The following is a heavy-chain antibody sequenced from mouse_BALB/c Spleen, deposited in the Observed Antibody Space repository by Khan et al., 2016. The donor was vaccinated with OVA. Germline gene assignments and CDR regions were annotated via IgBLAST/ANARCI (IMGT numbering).Heavy chain of an antibody. Sequence: EVKLMESGGGLVQPGGSLKLSCAASGFTFSSNTMSWVRQTPEKRLEWVAYITNGGGSTYYPDTVKGRFTISRDNAKTNLYLQMSSLKYEDTAMYYCARVPTFITTALDYWGQGTSVTVSS. D-gene: IGHD1-2*01. CDR3: ARVPTFITTALDY. CDR2: ITNGGGST. CDR1: GFTFSSNT. V-gene: IGHV5-12-2*01. J-gene: IGHJ4*01.